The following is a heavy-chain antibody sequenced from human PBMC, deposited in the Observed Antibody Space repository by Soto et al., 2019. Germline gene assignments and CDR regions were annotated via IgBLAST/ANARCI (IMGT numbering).Heavy chain of an antibody. CDR3: ARGGGQYYYYMDV. J-gene: IGHJ6*03. CDR1: GFTFSSYW. D-gene: IGHD2-15*01. Sequence: EVQLVESGGGLVQPGGSLRLSCAASGFTFSSYWMHWVRQGPAKGLEWVSRIYSNAKNTTYADSVKGRFTISRDNAKNILYPQMSSLRVEDSGVYYCARGGGQYYYYMDVWGKGTTVTVSS. V-gene: IGHV3-74*01. CDR2: IYSNAKNT.